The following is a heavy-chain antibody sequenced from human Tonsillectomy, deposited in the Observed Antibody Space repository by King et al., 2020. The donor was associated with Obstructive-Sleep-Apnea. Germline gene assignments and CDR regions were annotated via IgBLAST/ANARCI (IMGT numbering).Heavy chain of an antibody. J-gene: IGHJ4*02. CDR1: GGSISSYY. D-gene: IGHD3-10*01. Sequence: VQLQESGPGLVKPSETLSLTCTVSGGSISSYYWSWIRQPAGKGIYWIGRIHTSGSTNHNPSLKSRVTMSIDTSKNQFSLKLSSVTAADTAVYYCASWKVRGVIQEYWGQGTLVTVSS. CDR3: ASWKVRGVIQEY. V-gene: IGHV4-4*07. CDR2: IHTSGST.